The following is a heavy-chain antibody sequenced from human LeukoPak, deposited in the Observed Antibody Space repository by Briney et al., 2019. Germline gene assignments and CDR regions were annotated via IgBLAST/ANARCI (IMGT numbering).Heavy chain of an antibody. J-gene: IGHJ6*02. D-gene: IGHD2-2*01. CDR2: ISAYNGNT. V-gene: IGHV1-18*01. Sequence: ASVKVSCKASGYTFTSYGISWVRQAPGQGLEWMGWISAYNGNTNYAQKLQGRVTMTTDTSTSTAYMELRSLRSDDTAVYYCARTLGYCSSTSCPPSYYYYGMDVWGQGTTVTVSS. CDR3: ARTLGYCSSTSCPPSYYYYGMDV. CDR1: GYTFTSYG.